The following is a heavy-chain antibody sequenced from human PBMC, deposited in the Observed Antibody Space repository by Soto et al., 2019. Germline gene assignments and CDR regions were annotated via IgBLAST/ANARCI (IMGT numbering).Heavy chain of an antibody. CDR3: SKATSITGGAFEI. Sequence: EVQMLESGGGSAQPGGSLRLSCAVSGFICSSYDMSWFRQAPGKGLDWVSTILVAGSTHYEDSVKGRFTISRDTSKNTVYLQMNSLTAGHTAVYYCSKATSITGGAFEIYGQGTLVTVSS. CDR1: GFICSSYD. CDR2: ILVAGST. V-gene: IGHV3-23*01. D-gene: IGHD5-12*01. J-gene: IGHJ3*02.